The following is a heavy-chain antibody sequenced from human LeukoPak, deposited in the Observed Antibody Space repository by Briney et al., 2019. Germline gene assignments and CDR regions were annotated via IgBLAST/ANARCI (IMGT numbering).Heavy chain of an antibody. J-gene: IGHJ6*03. V-gene: IGHV3-20*04. CDR1: GFTFGDYG. CDR3: AREGVFGGTTYHSGYGNNYYYMDV. D-gene: IGHD5-12*01. Sequence: PGGSLRLSCAASGFTFGDYGMSWVRQAPGKGLEWVSGINWNGGSTGYADSVKGRFTMSRDNAKNSLYLQMNSLRAEDTALYYCAREGVFGGTTYHSGYGNNYYYMDVWGKGTTVTVS. CDR2: INWNGGST.